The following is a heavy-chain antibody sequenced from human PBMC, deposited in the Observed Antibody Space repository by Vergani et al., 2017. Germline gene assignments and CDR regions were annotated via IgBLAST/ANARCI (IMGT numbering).Heavy chain of an antibody. CDR1: GYTFTSYY. CDR2: IIPIFGTA. J-gene: IGHJ4*02. D-gene: IGHD2-8*01. CDR3: ARVNSVLALLDY. V-gene: IGHV1-69*01. Sequence: QVQLVQSGAEVKKPGASVKVSCKASGYTFTSYYMHWVRQAPGQGLEWMGGIIPIFGTANYAQKFQGRVTITADESTSTAYMELSSLRSEDTAVYYCARVNSVLALLDYWGQGTLVTVSS.